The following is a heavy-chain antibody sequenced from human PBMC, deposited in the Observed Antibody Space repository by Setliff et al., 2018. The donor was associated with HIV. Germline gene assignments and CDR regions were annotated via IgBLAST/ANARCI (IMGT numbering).Heavy chain of an antibody. J-gene: IGHJ4*02. CDR3: ARMYSGYDWSPAGARTRYFDY. CDR1: GYSISSGYY. Sequence: TSETLSLTCTVSGYSISSGYYWGWIRQPPGKGLEWIGSIYHSGRPYYNPSLKSRVTISVDTSKNQFSLKLSSVTAADTAVYYCARMYSGYDWSPAGARTRYFDYWGQGTLVTVSS. CDR2: IYHSGRP. D-gene: IGHD5-12*01. V-gene: IGHV4-38-2*02.